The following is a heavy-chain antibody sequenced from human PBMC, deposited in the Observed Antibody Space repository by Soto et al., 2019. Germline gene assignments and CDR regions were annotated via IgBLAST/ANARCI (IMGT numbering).Heavy chain of an antibody. D-gene: IGHD3-10*01. CDR1: GFTFSSYA. Sequence: PGGSLRLSCAASGFTFSSYAMHWVRQAPGKGLEWVAVISYDGSNKYYADSVKGRFTISRDNSKNTLYLQMNSLRAEDTAVYYCTHFGAPFDYWGQGTLVTVS. V-gene: IGHV3-30-3*01. CDR3: THFGAPFDY. J-gene: IGHJ4*02. CDR2: ISYDGSNK.